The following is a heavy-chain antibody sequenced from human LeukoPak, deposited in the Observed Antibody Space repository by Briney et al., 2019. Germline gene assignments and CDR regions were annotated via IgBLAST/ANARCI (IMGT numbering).Heavy chain of an antibody. Sequence: GGSLRLSCAASGFTFSSYWMSWVRQAPGKGLEWVANIKEDGSEKYHVDSVRGRFSISRDNAKNSLYLQMNSLRVEDTAVYYCARGGGRSLEPWGQGTLATVSS. D-gene: IGHD3-16*01. CDR3: ARGGGRSLEP. CDR2: IKEDGSEK. CDR1: GFTFSSYW. J-gene: IGHJ5*02. V-gene: IGHV3-7*01.